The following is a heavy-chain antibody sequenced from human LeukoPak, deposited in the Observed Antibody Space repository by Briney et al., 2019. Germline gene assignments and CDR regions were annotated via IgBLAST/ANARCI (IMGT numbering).Heavy chain of an antibody. V-gene: IGHV4-59*02. Sequence: SETLSLTCTVSGGSVSSYYWSWIRQPPGKGLEWIGYIYYSGSTNYNPSLKSRVTISVDTSKNQFSLQLNSVTPEDTAVYYCARDLEGAVAGTDWFDPWGQGTLVTVSS. D-gene: IGHD6-19*01. CDR1: GGSVSSYY. J-gene: IGHJ5*02. CDR2: IYYSGST. CDR3: ARDLEGAVAGTDWFDP.